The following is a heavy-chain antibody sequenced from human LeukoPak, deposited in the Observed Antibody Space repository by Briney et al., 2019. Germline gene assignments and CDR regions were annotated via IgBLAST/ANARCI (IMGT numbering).Heavy chain of an antibody. V-gene: IGHV1-69*05. J-gene: IGHJ4*02. CDR2: IIPIFGTA. D-gene: IGHD6-13*01. Sequence: ASVKVSCKASGGTFSSYAISWVRQAPGQGLEWMGGIIPIFGTANYAQKFQGRVTITTDESTSTAYMELSSLRSDDTAVYYCARVPYSSSWYYFDYWGQGTLVTVSS. CDR1: GGTFSSYA. CDR3: ARVPYSSSWYYFDY.